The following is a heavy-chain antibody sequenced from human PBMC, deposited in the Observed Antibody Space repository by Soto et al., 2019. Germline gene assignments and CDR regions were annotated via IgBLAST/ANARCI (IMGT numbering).Heavy chain of an antibody. J-gene: IGHJ5*02. V-gene: IGHV1-3*01. CDR1: GYTFTSYA. CDR2: INAGNGNT. Sequence: QVQLVQSGAEVKKPGASVKVSCKASGYTFTSYAMHWVRQAPGQRLEWMGWINAGNGNTKYSQKFQGIVTITRDTSASTAYRELNTLRSEETAVYDCARLITYYDILTGYYPLRWFDPWGQGTLVTVSS. D-gene: IGHD3-9*01. CDR3: ARLITYYDILTGYYPLRWFDP.